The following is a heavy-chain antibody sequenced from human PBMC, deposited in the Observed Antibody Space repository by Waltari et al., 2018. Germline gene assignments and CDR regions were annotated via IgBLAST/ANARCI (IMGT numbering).Heavy chain of an antibody. CDR2: INHSGRT. V-gene: IGHV4-34*01. D-gene: IGHD2-21*02. CDR3: ATFRGGVGWTAS. Sequence: QVQLQQWGAGLLKPSETLSLTCAVYGGSFSGYYWSWIRQPPGKGLEWIGEINHSGRTNYNPSLKSRVTISVDTSKNQFSLKLSSVTAADTAVYYCATFRGGVGWTASWGQGILVTVSS. J-gene: IGHJ5*02. CDR1: GGSFSGYY.